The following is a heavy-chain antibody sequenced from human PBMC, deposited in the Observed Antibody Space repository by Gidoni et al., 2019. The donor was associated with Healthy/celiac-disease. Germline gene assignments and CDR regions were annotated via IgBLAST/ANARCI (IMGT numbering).Heavy chain of an antibody. D-gene: IGHD2-8*02. V-gene: IGHV3-23*01. J-gene: IGHJ3*02. CDR1: GFTFSSYA. CDR3: AKAGGKGDGYNHDAFDI. Sequence: EVQLLESGGGLVQPGGSLRLSCAASGFTFSSYAMRWVRQAPGKGLEWVSAISGRGGSTYYADSVKGRFTISRDNSKNTLYLQMNSLRAEDTAVYYCAKAGGKGDGYNHDAFDIWGQGTMVTVSS. CDR2: ISGRGGST.